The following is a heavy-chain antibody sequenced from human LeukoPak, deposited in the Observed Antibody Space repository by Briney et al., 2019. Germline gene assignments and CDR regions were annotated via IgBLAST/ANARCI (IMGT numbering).Heavy chain of an antibody. CDR1: GGSISSYY. V-gene: IGHV4-59*01. CDR3: ARDRFYCSGGSCYPPYYGMDV. D-gene: IGHD2-15*01. Sequence: SETLSLTCTVSGGSISSYYWSWIRQPPGKGLEWIGYIYYSGSTNYNPSLKSRVTISVDTSKNQFSLKLSSVTAADTAVYYCARDRFYCSGGSCYPPYYGMDVWGQGTTVTVSS. J-gene: IGHJ6*02. CDR2: IYYSGST.